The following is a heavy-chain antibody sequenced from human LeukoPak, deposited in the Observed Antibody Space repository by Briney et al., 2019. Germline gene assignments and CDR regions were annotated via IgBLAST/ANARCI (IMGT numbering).Heavy chain of an antibody. Sequence: ASVKVSCKASGYTFTSYYMHWVRQATGQGLEWMGWMNPNSGNTGYAQKFQGRVTITRNTSISTAYMELSSLRSEDTAVYYCAREGGGDSSGYYHSYYYYMDVWGKGTTVTVSS. V-gene: IGHV1-8*03. CDR2: MNPNSGNT. D-gene: IGHD3-22*01. J-gene: IGHJ6*03. CDR3: AREGGGDSSGYYHSYYYYMDV. CDR1: GYTFTSYY.